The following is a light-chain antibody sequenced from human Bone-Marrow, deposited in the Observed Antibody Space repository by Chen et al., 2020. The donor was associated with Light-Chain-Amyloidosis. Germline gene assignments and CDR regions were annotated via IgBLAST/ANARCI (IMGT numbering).Light chain of an antibody. Sequence: DIQMTQSPSSLSASVGDRVTITCQASEDISKFLNWYQQKPGQAPKLLIYDASILQIGVPSRFSGSGSGTDFTFTISSLQPEYIATYYCQQYDLGFTFGPGTKVDI. V-gene: IGKV1-33*01. CDR2: DAS. CDR3: QQYDLGFT. CDR1: EDISKF. J-gene: IGKJ3*01.